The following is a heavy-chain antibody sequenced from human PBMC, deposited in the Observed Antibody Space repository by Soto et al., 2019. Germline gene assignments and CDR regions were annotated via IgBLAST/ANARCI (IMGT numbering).Heavy chain of an antibody. Sequence: PETLSLTCTVSGGSISSSSYYWGWIRQPPGKGLEWIGSIYYSGSTYYNPSLKSRVTISVYTSKNPFSLKLSSVTAADTAVYYCARQVCSSTSCLGYYYDGMDVWGQGNTVT. CDR1: GGSISSSSYY. CDR2: IYYSGST. D-gene: IGHD2-2*01. J-gene: IGHJ6*02. CDR3: ARQVCSSTSCLGYYYDGMDV. V-gene: IGHV4-39*01.